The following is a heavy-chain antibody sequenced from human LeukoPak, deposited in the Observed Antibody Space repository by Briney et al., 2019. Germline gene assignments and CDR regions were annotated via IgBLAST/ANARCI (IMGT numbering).Heavy chain of an antibody. V-gene: IGHV3-23*01. Sequence: GGSLRLSCAASGFSFSTYAMTWVRQAPGKGLEWVSSTTNSGGTTYYADSVKGRFTISRDNSKNTLYLQMNSLRAEDTAVYYCAKDRQWLVLSPFDSWGQGILVTVSS. CDR1: GFSFSTYA. CDR3: AKDRQWLVLSPFDS. CDR2: TTNSGGTT. D-gene: IGHD6-19*01. J-gene: IGHJ4*02.